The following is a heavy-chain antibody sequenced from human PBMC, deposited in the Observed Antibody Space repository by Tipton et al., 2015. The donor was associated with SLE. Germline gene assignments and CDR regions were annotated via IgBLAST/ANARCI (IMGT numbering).Heavy chain of an antibody. CDR2: IYYSGST. Sequence: TLSLTCTVSGGSISSYYWSWIRQPPGKGLEWIGSIYYSGSTYYNPSLKSRVTISVDTSKNQFSLKLSSVTAADTAVYYCARHGLVEQQPVELDPWGQGTLVTVSS. D-gene: IGHD6-13*01. CDR3: ARHGLVEQQPVELDP. J-gene: IGHJ5*02. CDR1: GGSISSYY. V-gene: IGHV4-59*05.